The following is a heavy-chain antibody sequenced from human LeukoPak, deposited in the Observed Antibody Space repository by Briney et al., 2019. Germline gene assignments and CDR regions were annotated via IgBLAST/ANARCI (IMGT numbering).Heavy chain of an antibody. D-gene: IGHD2-2*02. CDR2: IYYSGST. CDR1: GGSISSYY. Sequence: SETLPLTCTVSGGSISSYYWSWIRQPPGKGLEWIGYIYYSGSTNYNPSLKSRVTISVDTSKNQFSLKLSSVTAADTAVYYRARVGYRPRYCSSTSCYNPINYYFDYWGQGTLVTVSS. V-gene: IGHV4-59*01. CDR3: ARVGYRPRYCSSTSCYNPINYYFDY. J-gene: IGHJ4*02.